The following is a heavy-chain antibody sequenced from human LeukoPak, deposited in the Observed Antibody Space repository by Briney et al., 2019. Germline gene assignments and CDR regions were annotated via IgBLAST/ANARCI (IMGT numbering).Heavy chain of an antibody. V-gene: IGHV1-2*04. CDR3: ARGSVGARSNYVGARHYYFDY. Sequence: ASVKVSCKASGYTFTSYYIHWVRQAPGQGLEWMGWINPNSGGTKYAQKFQGWVTMTRDTSISTAYMELSRLTSDDTAVYYCARGSVGARSNYVGARHYYFDYWGQGTLVTVSS. CDR2: INPNSGGT. J-gene: IGHJ4*02. D-gene: IGHD4-11*01. CDR1: GYTFTSYY.